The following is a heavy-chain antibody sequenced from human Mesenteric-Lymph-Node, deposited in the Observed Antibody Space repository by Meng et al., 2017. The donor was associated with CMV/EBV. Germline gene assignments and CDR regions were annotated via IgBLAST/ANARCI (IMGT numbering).Heavy chain of an antibody. CDR2: ISGSGGST. J-gene: IGHJ5*02. CDR1: GFTFFDYY. V-gene: IGHV3-23*01. CDR3: AKDSNPNWFDP. Sequence: GESLKISCAASGFTFFDYYMNWIRQAPGKGLEWVSAISGSGGSTYYADSVKGRFTISRDNSKNTLYLQMNSLRAEDTAVYYCAKDSNPNWFDPWGQGTLVTVSS.